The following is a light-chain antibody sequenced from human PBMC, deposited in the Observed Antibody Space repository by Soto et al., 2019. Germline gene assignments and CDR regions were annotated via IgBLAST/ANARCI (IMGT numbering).Light chain of an antibody. CDR2: DVS. Sequence: QSVPTQPASVSGSPGQSITISCTGTSSDVGGYNYVSWYQQHPGKAPKLMIYDVSDRPSGISNRFSASKSGNTASLTISGLQAEDEADYYCCSYTSSSTPWVFGTGTKVTVL. V-gene: IGLV2-14*03. J-gene: IGLJ1*01. CDR1: SSDVGGYNY. CDR3: CSYTSSSTPWV.